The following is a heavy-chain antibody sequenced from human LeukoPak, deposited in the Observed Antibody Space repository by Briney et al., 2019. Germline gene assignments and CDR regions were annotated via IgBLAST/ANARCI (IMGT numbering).Heavy chain of an antibody. J-gene: IGHJ6*02. D-gene: IGHD2-2*01. Sequence: PGGSLRLSCTASGFTFSSYWMSWVRQAPGKGLEWVANIKQDGSEKYYVDSVKGRFTISRDNAKNSLYLQMNSLRAEDTAVYYCARDGCRSSTSCYGFDYYYYGMDVWGQGTTVTVSS. CDR2: IKQDGSEK. V-gene: IGHV3-7*01. CDR1: GFTFSSYW. CDR3: ARDGCRSSTSCYGFDYYYYGMDV.